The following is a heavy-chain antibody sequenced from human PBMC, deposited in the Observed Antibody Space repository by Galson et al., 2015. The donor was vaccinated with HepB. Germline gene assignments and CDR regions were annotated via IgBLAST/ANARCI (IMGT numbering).Heavy chain of an antibody. J-gene: IGHJ4*02. D-gene: IGHD2-15*01. CDR1: GFTFGSYA. Sequence: SLRLSCAASGFTFGSYAMTWVRQSPERGLEWVSAISDSGATPYYPDSMKGRFTISRDNSKNTLYLQMNTLRAEDTALYYCARVKLGYCDFWGQGALVIVSS. V-gene: IGHV3-23*01. CDR2: ISDSGATP. CDR3: ARVKLGYCDF.